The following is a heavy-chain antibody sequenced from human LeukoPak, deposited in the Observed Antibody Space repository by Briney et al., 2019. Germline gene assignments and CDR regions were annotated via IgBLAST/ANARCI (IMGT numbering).Heavy chain of an antibody. Sequence: GGSLRLSCAASGFTFSNYAMSWVRQAPGKGLDWVSGISGSGHSTYHADSVKGRFTISGDNSKNTLYLQMNSLRAEDTAAYYCAKPHIGSGWYLFDYWGQGTLVTVSS. CDR3: AKPHIGSGWYLFDY. CDR2: ISGSGHST. V-gene: IGHV3-23*01. D-gene: IGHD6-19*01. J-gene: IGHJ4*02. CDR1: GFTFSNYA.